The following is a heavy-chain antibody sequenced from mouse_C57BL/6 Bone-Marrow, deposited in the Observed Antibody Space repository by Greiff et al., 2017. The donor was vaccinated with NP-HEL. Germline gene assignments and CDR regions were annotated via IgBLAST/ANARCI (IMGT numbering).Heavy chain of an antibody. CDR1: GYTFTSYW. CDR2: IYPGNSDT. V-gene: IGHV1-5*01. CDR3: TRSSQSTDWYFDV. D-gene: IGHD1-1*01. J-gene: IGHJ1*03. Sequence: VQLQQSGTVLARPGASVKMSCKTSGYTFTSYWMHWVKQRPGQGLEWIGAIYPGNSDTSYNQKFKGKAKLTAVTSASTAYMELSSLTNEDSAVYYCTRSSQSTDWYFDVWGTGTTVTVSS.